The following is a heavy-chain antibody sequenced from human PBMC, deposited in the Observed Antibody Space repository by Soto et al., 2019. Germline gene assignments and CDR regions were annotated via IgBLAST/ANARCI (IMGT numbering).Heavy chain of an antibody. V-gene: IGHV3-23*01. CDR2: ISGSGGST. J-gene: IGHJ4*02. D-gene: IGHD6-25*01. CDR3: AKSVRLVRPPLDS. Sequence: PGGSLRLSCASSGVTFSSYAMSWVRQAPGKGLEWVSAISGSGGSTYYADSVKGRFTISRDNSKNTLYLQMNSLRAEDTAVYYCAKSVRLVRPPLDSWGQGTLVTVSS. CDR1: GVTFSSYA.